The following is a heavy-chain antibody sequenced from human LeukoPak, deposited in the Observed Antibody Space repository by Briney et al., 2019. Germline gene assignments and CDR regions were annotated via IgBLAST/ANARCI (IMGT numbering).Heavy chain of an antibody. CDR2: SGGDGGST. V-gene: IGHV3-23*01. Sequence: GGSLRLSCAASGFTFSSYDMSWVRQAPGKGLEWVSASGGDGGSTYADSVKGRFTISRDNSKNTLYLQMNSLRAEDTATYYCAKALNYWYFDLWGRGNRVTVSS. CDR1: GFTFSSYD. J-gene: IGHJ2*01. CDR3: AKALNYWYFDL.